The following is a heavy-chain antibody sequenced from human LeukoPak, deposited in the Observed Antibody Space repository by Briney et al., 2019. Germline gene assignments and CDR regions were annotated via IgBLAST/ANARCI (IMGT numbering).Heavy chain of an antibody. Sequence: SETLSLTCGGYTGSFRGYSWTLIRQPPGMGLEWIGEIDLTGSTNYNPSLKSRVTISIDTSKNQVSLMLPSVTAADTGVYYCTRRRKVSPGHYFQHWGQGTLVTVSS. CDR2: IDLTGST. CDR1: TGSFRGYS. CDR3: TRRRKVSPGHYFQH. V-gene: IGHV4-34*01. J-gene: IGHJ1*01.